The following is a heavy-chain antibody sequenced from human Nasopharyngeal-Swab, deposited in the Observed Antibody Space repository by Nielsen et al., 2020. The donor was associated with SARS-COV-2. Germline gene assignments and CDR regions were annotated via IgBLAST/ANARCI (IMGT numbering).Heavy chain of an antibody. D-gene: IGHD2-2*01. J-gene: IGHJ6*03. CDR1: GGSISSSSYY. Sequence: SETLSLTCTVSGGSISSSSYYWGWIRQPPGKGLEWIGSIYYSGSTYYNPSLKSRVTISVDTSKNQFSLKLSSATAADTAVYYCARRSQLRLFDYYMDVWGKGTTVTVSS. V-gene: IGHV4-39*01. CDR2: IYYSGST. CDR3: ARRSQLRLFDYYMDV.